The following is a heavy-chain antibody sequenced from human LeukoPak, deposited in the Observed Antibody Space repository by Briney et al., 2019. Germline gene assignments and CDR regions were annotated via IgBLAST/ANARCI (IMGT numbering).Heavy chain of an antibody. CDR1: GFTFGSYA. CDR2: ISGSGGST. V-gene: IGHV3-23*01. J-gene: IGHJ4*02. D-gene: IGHD3-9*01. Sequence: GGSLRLSCAASGFTFGSYAMNWVRQTPGQGLEWVSAISGSGGSTYYADSVKGRFTISRDNSKNTLYLQMNSLRAEDTAVYYCAKDRNYDILTGYPIFDYWGQGTLVTVSS. CDR3: AKDRNYDILTGYPIFDY.